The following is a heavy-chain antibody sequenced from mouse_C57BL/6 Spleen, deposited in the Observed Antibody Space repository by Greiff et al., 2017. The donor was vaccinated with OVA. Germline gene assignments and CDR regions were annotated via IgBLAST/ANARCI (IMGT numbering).Heavy chain of an antibody. J-gene: IGHJ2*01. V-gene: IGHV5-4*01. CDR3: AREGDDYGDFDY. D-gene: IGHD2-4*01. CDR1: GFTFSSYA. CDR2: ISDGGSYT. Sequence: EVKVVESGGGLVKPGGSLKLSCAASGFTFSSYALSWVRQTPEKRLAWVATISDGGSYTYYPDNVKGRFTISRDNAKNNLYLQMSHLKSEDTAMYYCAREGDDYGDFDYWGQGTTLTVSS.